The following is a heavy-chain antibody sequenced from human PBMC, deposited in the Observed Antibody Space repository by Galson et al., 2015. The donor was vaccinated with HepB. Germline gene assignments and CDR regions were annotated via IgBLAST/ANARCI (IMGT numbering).Heavy chain of an antibody. V-gene: IGHV3-30*18. CDR1: GFTFSNYG. D-gene: IGHD3-22*01. CDR3: AKDHYYYDSSGYYPRYYYYYMDV. Sequence: SLRLSCAASGFTFSNYGMHWVRQAPGKGLEWVAVISYDGNNKYYADSVKGRLTISRDNSKNTLYLQMNSLRAEDTAVYYCAKDHYYYDSSGYYPRYYYYYMDVWGKGTTVTVSS. J-gene: IGHJ6*03. CDR2: ISYDGNNK.